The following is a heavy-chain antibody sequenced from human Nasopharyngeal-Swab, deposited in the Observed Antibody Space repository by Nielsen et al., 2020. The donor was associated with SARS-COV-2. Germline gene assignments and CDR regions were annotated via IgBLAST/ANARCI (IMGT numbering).Heavy chain of an antibody. J-gene: IGHJ4*02. Sequence: GESLKISCAASGFTFSSYGMHWVRQAPGKGLEWVAVISYDGSNKYYADSVKGRFTISRDNSKNTLYLQMNSLRAEDTAVYYCAKGGLYYYDSSALDYWGQGTLVTASS. V-gene: IGHV3-30*18. CDR2: ISYDGSNK. CDR1: GFTFSSYG. CDR3: AKGGLYYYDSSALDY. D-gene: IGHD3-22*01.